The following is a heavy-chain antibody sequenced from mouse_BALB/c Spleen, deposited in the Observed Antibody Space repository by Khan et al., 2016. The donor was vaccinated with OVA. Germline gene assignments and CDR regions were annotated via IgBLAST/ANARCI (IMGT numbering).Heavy chain of an antibody. CDR1: GYIFTSYW. V-gene: IGHV1-76*01. CDR3: SREEALYYFDY. Sequence: QMQLEESGAELVRPGASVKLSCKTSGYIFTSYWIHWVKQRSGQGLEWIARIYPGTNNTYYNEKLKDKATLTADKSSSTVYMQLSNLKSEDSAVYFCSREEALYYFDYWGQGTTLTVSA. J-gene: IGHJ2*01. D-gene: IGHD3-2*02. CDR2: IYPGTNNT.